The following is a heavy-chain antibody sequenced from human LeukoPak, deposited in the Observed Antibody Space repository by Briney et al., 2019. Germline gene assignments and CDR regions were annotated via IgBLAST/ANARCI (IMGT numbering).Heavy chain of an antibody. J-gene: IGHJ4*02. CDR3: ARGSSGYYSYFDS. V-gene: IGHV3-53*01. Sequence: PGGSLRLSCAASGFTVSSNYMSWVRQAPGKGLEWVSILYTGGGTYYAGSVKGRFTISRDDSKNTLFLQMNSLRAEDTAVYYCARGSSGYYSYFDSWGQGTLVTVSA. CDR2: LYTGGGT. D-gene: IGHD3-22*01. CDR1: GFTVSSNY.